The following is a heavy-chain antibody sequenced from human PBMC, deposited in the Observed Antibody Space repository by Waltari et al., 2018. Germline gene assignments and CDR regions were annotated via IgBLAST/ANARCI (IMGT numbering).Heavy chain of an antibody. V-gene: IGHV3-23*01. J-gene: IGHJ3*02. CDR3: AGYTTSSEDAFDI. CDR1: GITFTNYA. CDR2: ISVSGGTT. Sequence: EVQLLESGGGLVQPGGSLRLSCVASGITFTNYAMGLVRQAPGKGLEWVSAISVSGGTTYYADSVKGRFTISRDNSKNSLFLQMNSLRAEDTAVYYCAGYTTSSEDAFDIWGQGTMVTVSS. D-gene: IGHD6-6*01.